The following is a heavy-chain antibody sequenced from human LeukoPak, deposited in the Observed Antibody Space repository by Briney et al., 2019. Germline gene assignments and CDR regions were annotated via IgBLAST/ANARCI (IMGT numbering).Heavy chain of an antibody. Sequence: ASETLSLTCTVSGGSMSSYYWSWIRQPPGKGLEWIGYIYYSGSTKYNPSLKSRVTISVDTSKNQFSLKLSSVTAADTAVYYCARGARAGYNLEPFDYWGQGTLVTVSS. CDR3: ARGARAGYNLEPFDY. D-gene: IGHD5-24*01. J-gene: IGHJ4*02. CDR1: GGSMSSYY. CDR2: IYYSGST. V-gene: IGHV4-59*08.